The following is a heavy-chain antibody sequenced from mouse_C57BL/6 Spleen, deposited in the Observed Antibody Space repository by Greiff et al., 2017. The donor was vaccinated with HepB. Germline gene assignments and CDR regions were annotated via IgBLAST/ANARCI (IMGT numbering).Heavy chain of an antibody. CDR2: INPNNGGT. Sequence: EVQLQQSGPELVKPGASVKISCKASGYTFTDYYMNWVKQSHGKSLEWIGDINPNNGGTSYNQKFKGKATLTVDKSSSTAYMELRSLTSEDSAVYYWARFGRLPFAYWGQGTLVTVSA. J-gene: IGHJ3*01. CDR3: ARFGRLPFAY. CDR1: GYTFTDYY. V-gene: IGHV1-26*01.